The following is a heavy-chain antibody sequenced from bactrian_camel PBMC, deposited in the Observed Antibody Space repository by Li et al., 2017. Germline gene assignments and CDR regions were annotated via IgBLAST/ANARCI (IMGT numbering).Heavy chain of an antibody. J-gene: IGHJ4*01. D-gene: IGHD6*01. Sequence: VQLVESGGGLVQPGGSLRLACAASGFTFSNYDMDWVRQAPGKGLEWVSTINSGGGVTYYANFVKGRFTISRDNAKNTLYLQLNSLKTEDTAMYYCRKGSVRGQGTQVTVS. V-gene: IGHV3S40*01. CDR1: GFTFSNYD. CDR2: INSGGGVT.